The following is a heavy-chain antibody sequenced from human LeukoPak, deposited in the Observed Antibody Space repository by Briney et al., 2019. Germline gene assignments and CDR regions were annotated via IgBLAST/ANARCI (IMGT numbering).Heavy chain of an antibody. D-gene: IGHD3-22*01. CDR1: GFTFRSYA. Sequence: GGSLSLSCIASGFTFRSYALTWVRQAPGKGLEWVSVIVGSGDTTHYADSVKGRFTISRDNSKNTLYLQMNSLRAEDTAVYYCARDRVSAHYYDSSGYPDYWGQGTLVTVSS. V-gene: IGHV3-23*01. CDR2: IVGSGDTT. CDR3: ARDRVSAHYYDSSGYPDY. J-gene: IGHJ4*02.